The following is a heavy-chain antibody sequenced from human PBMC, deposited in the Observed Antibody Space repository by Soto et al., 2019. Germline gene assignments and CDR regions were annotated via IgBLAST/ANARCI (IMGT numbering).Heavy chain of an antibody. CDR3: ATSETGA. CDR2: ILPLAKTV. CDR1: GGTFTSYG. Sequence: QVQLVQSGAEVKKPGSSVKVSCRASGGTFTSYGISWVRQAPGQGLEWMGGILPLAKTVKYAQKFQGRVTTTADESTRTMYMELSSLRSEDTALYYWATSETGAWGQGTLITVSS. J-gene: IGHJ5*02. V-gene: IGHV1-69*12. D-gene: IGHD7-27*01.